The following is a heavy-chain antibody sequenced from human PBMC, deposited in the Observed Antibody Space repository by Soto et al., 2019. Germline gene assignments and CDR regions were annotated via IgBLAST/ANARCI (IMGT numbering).Heavy chain of an antibody. Sequence: ETLSLTCVGPWYSIGSVYYSGGIRRSTGKGLEWIASVYHNGRTYYNPSLKSRVTISVDTSQNRFSLKVTSVTAADTALYFCATHHYSGGSWGPAGFGNWGQGTLVTIS. J-gene: IGHJ4*02. CDR3: ATHHYSGGSWGPAGFGN. D-gene: IGHD6-19*01. CDR2: VYHNGRT. CDR1: WYSIGSVYY. V-gene: IGHV4-38-2*01.